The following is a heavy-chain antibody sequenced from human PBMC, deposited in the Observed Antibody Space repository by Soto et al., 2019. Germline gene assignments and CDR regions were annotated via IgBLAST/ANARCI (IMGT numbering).Heavy chain of an antibody. CDR2: LSGSGGST. Sequence: PGGSLRLSCAASGFTFSSYAMSWVRQAPGKGLEWVSALSGSGGSTYYADSVKGRFTISRDNSKNTLYLQMNSLRAEDTAVYYCAKIKSGGQNIVVVAAAANYYYGMDVWGQGTTVTVSS. J-gene: IGHJ6*02. V-gene: IGHV3-23*01. D-gene: IGHD2-15*01. CDR3: AKIKSGGQNIVVVAAAANYYYGMDV. CDR1: GFTFSSYA.